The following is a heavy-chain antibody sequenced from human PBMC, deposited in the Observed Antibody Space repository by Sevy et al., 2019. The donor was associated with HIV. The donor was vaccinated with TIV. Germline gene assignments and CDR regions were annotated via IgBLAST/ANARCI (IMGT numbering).Heavy chain of an antibody. D-gene: IGHD2-2*01. Sequence: VGSLRLSCAASGFIFSNYSMNWVRQAPGKGLEWVSSISGRSSYIYNADSVKGRFTISRDNAKNSLYLQMNSLRAEDTAVYYCARVLRVVRIDYFDYWGQGTLVTVSS. CDR2: ISGRSSYI. CDR3: ARVLRVVRIDYFDY. V-gene: IGHV3-21*01. J-gene: IGHJ4*02. CDR1: GFIFSNYS.